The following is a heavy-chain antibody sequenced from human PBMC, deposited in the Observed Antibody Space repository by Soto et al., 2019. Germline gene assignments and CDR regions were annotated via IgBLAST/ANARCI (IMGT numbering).Heavy chain of an antibody. CDR3: ARGKGIDYYDSSGLLLT. CDR2: ISSSSSYI. Sequence: GGSLRLSCAASGFTFSSYSMNWVRQAPGKGLEWVSSISSSSSYIYYADSVKGRFTISRDNAKNSLYLQMNSLRAEDTAVYYCARGKGIDYYDSSGLLLTWGQGTLVTV. V-gene: IGHV3-21*01. J-gene: IGHJ4*02. CDR1: GFTFSSYS. D-gene: IGHD3-22*01.